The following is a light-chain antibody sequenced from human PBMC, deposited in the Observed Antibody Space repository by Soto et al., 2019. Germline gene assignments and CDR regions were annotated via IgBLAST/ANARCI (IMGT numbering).Light chain of an antibody. CDR1: GSDVGAYNF. Sequence: QSALTQPASVSGSPGQSITISCTGTGSDVGAYNFVSWYRQHPGKVPELIIFDVSKRPSGAFNRFSGSKSANTASLTISGLQAEDEADYYCSSYRRGNTPYVFGTGTKLTGL. CDR3: SSYRRGNTPYV. CDR2: DVS. J-gene: IGLJ1*01. V-gene: IGLV2-14*03.